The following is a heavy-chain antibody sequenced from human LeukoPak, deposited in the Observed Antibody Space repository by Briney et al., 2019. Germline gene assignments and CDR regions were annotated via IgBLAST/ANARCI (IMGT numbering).Heavy chain of an antibody. V-gene: IGHV4-59*11. D-gene: IGHD4-17*01. J-gene: IGHJ3*02. CDR3: ARPKGDNGDYLDAFDI. CDR1: GFSISSHY. Sequence: PSETLSLTCSVSGFSISSHYWSWIRQPPGQGLEWIGNINYNGTKYKHSLKSRVTISGDTSKNQFSLKLSSVTAADTAVYYCARPKGDNGDYLDAFDIWGQGTMVTVSS. CDR2: INYNGT.